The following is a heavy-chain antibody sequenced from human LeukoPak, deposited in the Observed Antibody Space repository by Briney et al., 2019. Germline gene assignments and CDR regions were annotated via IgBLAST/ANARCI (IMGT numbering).Heavy chain of an antibody. CDR2: INHSGST. CDR1: GGSFSYYY. D-gene: IGHD1-26*01. Sequence: SETLSLTCAVYGGSFSYYYWSWIRQPPGKTLEWIGEINHSGSTNYNPSLKSRVTMSLDKSKNHLSLNLTSVTAADTAVYYCSRESGAFSPFGYWGQGTLVTVSS. J-gene: IGHJ4*02. CDR3: SRESGAFSPFGY. V-gene: IGHV4-34*10.